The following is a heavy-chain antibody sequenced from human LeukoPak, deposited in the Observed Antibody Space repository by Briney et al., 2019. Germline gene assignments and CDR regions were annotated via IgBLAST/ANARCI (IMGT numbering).Heavy chain of an antibody. CDR1: GGSFSGYY. Sequence: SETLSLTCAVYGGSFSGYYWSWIRQPPGKGLEWIGEINHSGSTNYNPSLKSRVTISVDTSKNQFSLKLSSVTAADTAVYYCAREWNGYDYVGEDYWGQGTLVTVSS. V-gene: IGHV4-34*01. CDR2: INHSGST. CDR3: AREWNGYDYVGEDY. J-gene: IGHJ4*02. D-gene: IGHD5-12*01.